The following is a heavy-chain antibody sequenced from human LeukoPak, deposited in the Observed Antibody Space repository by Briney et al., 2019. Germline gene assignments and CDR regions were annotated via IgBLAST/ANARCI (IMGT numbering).Heavy chain of an antibody. D-gene: IGHD4-11*01. CDR3: ARGLQGIDY. CDR2: VNTDGSST. Sequence: GGSLRLSCAASGFTLSSYWMRWVRQAPGKGLVWVSQVNTDGSSTNYADSVKGRFTISRDNAKNTLYLQMNSLRAEDTAVYYCARGLQGIDYWGQGTLVTVSS. CDR1: GFTLSSYW. J-gene: IGHJ4*02. V-gene: IGHV3-74*01.